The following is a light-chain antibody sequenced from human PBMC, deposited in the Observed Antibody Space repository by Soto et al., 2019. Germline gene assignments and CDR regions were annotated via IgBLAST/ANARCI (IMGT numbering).Light chain of an antibody. CDR2: EVN. Sequence: QSVLTQPPSASGSPGQSVTISCTGTSNDVGGYNYVSWYQQHPGKAPKLMIYEVNKRPSGVPDRFSGSKSGNTASLTVSGLQAEDEADYYCSSFAGSNSFVFGTGTQLTVL. V-gene: IGLV2-8*01. CDR3: SSFAGSNSFV. J-gene: IGLJ1*01. CDR1: SNDVGGYNY.